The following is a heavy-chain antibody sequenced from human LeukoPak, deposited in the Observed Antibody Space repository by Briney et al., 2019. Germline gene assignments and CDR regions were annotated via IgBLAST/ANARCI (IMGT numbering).Heavy chain of an antibody. CDR1: GYTFTSYD. V-gene: IGHV1-8*01. Sequence: GASVNLSRKASGYTFTSYDINWVRQAPGQGLEWRGWRNPNSGNTGYAQKFQGRVTMTRNTSISTASMELSSLRSEDTAAYYCARGCHKKWLVLGGNYYFDYWGQGTLVTVSS. CDR2: RNPNSGNT. D-gene: IGHD6-19*01. J-gene: IGHJ4*02. CDR3: ARGCHKKWLVLGGNYYFDY.